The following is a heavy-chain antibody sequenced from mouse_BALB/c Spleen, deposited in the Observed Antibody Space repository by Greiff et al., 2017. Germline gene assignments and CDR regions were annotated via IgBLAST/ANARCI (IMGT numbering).Heavy chain of an antibody. Sequence: QVQLKESGPGLVAPSQSLSITCTVSGFSLTSYGVHWVRQPPGKGLEWLGVIWAGGSTNYNSALMSRLSISKDNSKSQVFLKMNSLQTDDTAMYYCARDLGYYGSSYARGAMDYWGQGTSVTVSS. CDR1: GFSLTSYG. CDR2: IWAGGST. CDR3: ARDLGYYGSSYARGAMDY. V-gene: IGHV2-9*02. D-gene: IGHD1-1*01. J-gene: IGHJ4*01.